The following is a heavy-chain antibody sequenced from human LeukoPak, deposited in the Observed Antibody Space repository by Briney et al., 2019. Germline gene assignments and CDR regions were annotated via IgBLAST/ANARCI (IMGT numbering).Heavy chain of an antibody. V-gene: IGHV3-23*01. Sequence: TGGSLRLSCAASGFTFSSYAMSWVRLAPEKGLEWVSAISGSGGSTYYADSVKGRFTISRDNSKNTLYLQMNSLRAEDTAVYYCANLRGRGAYACSGSGCYSYWGQGTLVTVSS. D-gene: IGHD2-15*01. J-gene: IGHJ4*02. CDR2: ISGSGGST. CDR1: GFTFSSYA. CDR3: ANLRGRGAYACSGSGCYSY.